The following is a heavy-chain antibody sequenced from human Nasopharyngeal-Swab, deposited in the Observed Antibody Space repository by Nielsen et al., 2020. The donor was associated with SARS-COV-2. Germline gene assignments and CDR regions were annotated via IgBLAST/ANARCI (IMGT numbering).Heavy chain of an antibody. D-gene: IGHD6-13*01. V-gene: IGHV3-7*01. CDR1: GFTFSKFY. J-gene: IGHJ4*02. CDR3: ARGGSSFPFDY. Sequence: GESLKISCAASGFTFSKFYMSWVRQAAGKGLEWVANIKQDGSGSYYVDSVKGRFTISRDDANNSLYLQMNSLRAGDTGAYYCARGGSSFPFDYWGPGTLVTVSS. CDR2: IKQDGSGS.